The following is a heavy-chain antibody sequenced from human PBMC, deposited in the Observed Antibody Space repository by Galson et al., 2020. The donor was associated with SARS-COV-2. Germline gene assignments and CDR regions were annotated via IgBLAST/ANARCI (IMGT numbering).Heavy chain of an antibody. V-gene: IGHV3-11*01. CDR1: GFSLSDFY. CDR2: IGRSGSPT. CDR3: GRDLAPGRMDV. Sequence: GSLRLSCEASGFSLSDFYMSWTRQAPGKGLEWLPYIGRSGSPTFYADSVKGRFTVFRDNAKNLLYLQLNSLRVEDTAVYYCGRDLAPGRMDVWGQGTTVTVSS. J-gene: IGHJ6*02.